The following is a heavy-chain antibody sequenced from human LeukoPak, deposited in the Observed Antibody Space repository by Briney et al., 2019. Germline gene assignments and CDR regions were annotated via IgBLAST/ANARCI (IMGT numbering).Heavy chain of an antibody. CDR1: GFTFSSYW. CDR3: ARETWIQLWSNSFDY. Sequence: GSLRLSCAASGFTFSSYWMSWVRQAPGKGLEWVANIKQDGSEKYYVDSVKGRFTISRDNAKNSLYLQMNSLRAEDTAVYYCARETWIQLWSNSFDYWGQGTLVTVSS. J-gene: IGHJ4*02. D-gene: IGHD5-18*01. V-gene: IGHV3-7*01. CDR2: IKQDGSEK.